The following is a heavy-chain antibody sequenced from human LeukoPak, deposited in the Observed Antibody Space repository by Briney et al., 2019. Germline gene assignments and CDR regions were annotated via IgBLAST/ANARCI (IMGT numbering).Heavy chain of an antibody. Sequence: SCLASGYSFPRHGISWVRQAPGERREGVANIKQDGNERYYVDSLKGRFTISRDNAQNSLYLQMNSLRREDTPLYYCARERIAAASAGYYWGQGTLVTVSS. J-gene: IGHJ4*02. CDR1: GYSFPRHG. CDR3: ARERIAAASAGYY. CDR2: IKQDGNER. D-gene: IGHD6-13*01. V-gene: IGHV3-7*01.